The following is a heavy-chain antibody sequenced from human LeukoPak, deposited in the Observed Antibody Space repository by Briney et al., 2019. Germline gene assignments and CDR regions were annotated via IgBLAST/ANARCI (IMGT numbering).Heavy chain of an antibody. CDR3: ARELSQIVWGGLDY. J-gene: IGHJ4*02. V-gene: IGHV3-33*05. Sequence: PGRSLRLSCAASGFIFSHYGMHWISQAPGKGLEWVAVIQNDASTENFADSVKGRFTISRDNSKNTVFLQMNSLRVEDTAVYYCARELSQIVWGGLDYGGQGTLVSVSS. D-gene: IGHD2-21*01. CDR1: GFIFSHYG. CDR2: IQNDASTE.